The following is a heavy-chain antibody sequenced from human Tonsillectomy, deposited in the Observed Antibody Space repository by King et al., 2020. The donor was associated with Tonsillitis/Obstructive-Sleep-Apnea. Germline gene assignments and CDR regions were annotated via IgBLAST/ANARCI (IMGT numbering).Heavy chain of an antibody. J-gene: IGHJ5*02. Sequence: QLVQSGAEVKKPGSSVKVSCKAPGGTLSTYGISWVRQAPGQGLEWMGRIVPIVDMAQYAQRFAQKFQGRVSITADTSTSTAYMELSSLRSEETAVYYCAREGSGRGSWAYKWVDRWGQGTVVTVYS. D-gene: IGHD3-10*01. V-gene: IGHV1-69*09. CDR2: IVPIVDMA. CDR1: GGTLSTYG. CDR3: AREGSGRGSWAYKWVDR.